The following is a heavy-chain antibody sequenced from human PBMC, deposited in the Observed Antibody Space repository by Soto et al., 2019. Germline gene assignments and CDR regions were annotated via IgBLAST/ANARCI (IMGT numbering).Heavy chain of an antibody. CDR2: IIPIFGTA. J-gene: IGHJ6*02. V-gene: IGHV1-69*13. D-gene: IGHD4-4*01. CDR1: GGTFSSYA. Sequence: GASVKVSCKASGGTFSSYAISWVRQAPGQGLEWMGGIIPIFGTANYAQKFQGRVTITADESTSTAYMELSSLRSEDTAVYYCARDNMHYYSTSEGYFYYGMDVWGQGTTVTVSS. CDR3: ARDNMHYYSTSEGYFYYGMDV.